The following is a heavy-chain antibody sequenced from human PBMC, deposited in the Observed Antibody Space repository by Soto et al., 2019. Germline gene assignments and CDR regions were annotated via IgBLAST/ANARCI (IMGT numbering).Heavy chain of an antibody. CDR2: IYYSGST. V-gene: IGHV4-39*01. CDR1: GGSISSSSYY. Sequence: PSETLSLTCTVSGGSISSSSYYWGWIRQPPGKGLEWIGSIYYSGSTYYNPSLKSRVTISVDTSKNQFSLKLSSVTAADTAVYYCARLRDFRSGYGYYYYGMDVWGQGTTVTVSS. CDR3: ARLRDFRSGYGYYYYGMDV. D-gene: IGHD3-3*01. J-gene: IGHJ6*02.